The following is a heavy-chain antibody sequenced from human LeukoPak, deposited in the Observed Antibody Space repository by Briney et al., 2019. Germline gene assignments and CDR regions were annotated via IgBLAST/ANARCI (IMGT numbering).Heavy chain of an antibody. V-gene: IGHV3-43*02. CDR2: INRRGHT. CDR3: AKEVDCPSDCLFFHS. Sequence: GGSLRLSCAASGFTFSSYAMSWVRQAPGKGLEWVSLINRRGHTFYADSVKGRFTISRDNSRNSVSLQMNSLRPEDTALYHCAKEVDCPSDCLFFHSWGQGTLVTVSS. J-gene: IGHJ4*02. D-gene: IGHD2-21*02. CDR1: GFTFSSYA.